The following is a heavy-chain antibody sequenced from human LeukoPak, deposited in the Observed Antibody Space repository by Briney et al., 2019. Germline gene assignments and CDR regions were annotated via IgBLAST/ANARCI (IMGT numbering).Heavy chain of an antibody. J-gene: IGHJ3*02. CDR1: GFTLGSYW. CDR2: IRQDGNVR. CDR3: AREIVGYDAFDI. V-gene: IGHV3-7*01. Sequence: PRGSLRLSCTASGFTLGSYWVSWVRQTPAKGLEWMANIRQDGNVRYYVDSVRGRFTISRDNAKNSLYLQMNNLRADDTALYYCAREIVGYDAFDIWGQGTMVTVSS. D-gene: IGHD1-1*01.